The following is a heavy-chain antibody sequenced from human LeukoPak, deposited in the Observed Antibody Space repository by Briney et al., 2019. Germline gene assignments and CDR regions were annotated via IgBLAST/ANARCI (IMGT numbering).Heavy chain of an antibody. J-gene: IGHJ4*02. CDR1: GFTFSSYW. D-gene: IGHD5-18*01. V-gene: IGHV3-48*02. CDR2: ISWGANVI. Sequence: PGGSLRLSCAASGFTFSSYWMNWVRQAPGKGPEWLSYISWGANVIYYADPVKGRFTISRDDAKNSLFLQMNSLRDEDTAVYYCARDPGYSYAMDYWGRGTLVTVSS. CDR3: ARDPGYSYAMDY.